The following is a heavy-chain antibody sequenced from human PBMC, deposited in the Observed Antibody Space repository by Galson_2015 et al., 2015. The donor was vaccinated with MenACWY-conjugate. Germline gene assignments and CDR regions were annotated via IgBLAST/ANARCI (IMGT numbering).Heavy chain of an antibody. J-gene: IGHJ4*02. V-gene: IGHV3-53*01. CDR1: GFSVRSSY. CDR2: IYRNGRT. Sequence: LRLSCAASGFSVRSSYMSWVRQAPGKGLEWVSVIYRNGRTYYADSVKGRFTISRDSSENTLYLQMNSLRAEDTAIYYCTRQINWNYDFDFWGQGALVTVSS. D-gene: IGHD1-7*01. CDR3: TRQINWNYDFDF.